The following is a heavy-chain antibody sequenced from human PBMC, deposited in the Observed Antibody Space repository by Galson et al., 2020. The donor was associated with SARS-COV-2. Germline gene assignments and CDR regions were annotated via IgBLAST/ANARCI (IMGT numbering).Heavy chain of an antibody. CDR3: ASRDQGLDQDAFDI. J-gene: IGHJ3*02. D-gene: IGHD6-19*01. V-gene: IGHV4-4*02. CDR1: GGSISSSNW. CDR2: IYHSGST. Sequence: SETLSLTCAVSGGSISSSNWWSWVRQPPGKGLEWIGEIYHSGSTNYNPSLKSRVTISVDKSKNQFSLKLSSVTAADTAVYYCASRDQGLDQDAFDIWGQGTMVTVSS.